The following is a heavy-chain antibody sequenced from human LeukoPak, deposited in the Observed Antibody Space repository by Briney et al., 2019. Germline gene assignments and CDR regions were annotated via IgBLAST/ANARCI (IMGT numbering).Heavy chain of an antibody. V-gene: IGHV1-24*01. CDR1: GYTLTELS. CDR2: FDPEDGET. Sequence: ASVKVSCKVSGYTLTELSMHWVRQAPGKGLEWMGGFDPEDGETIYAQKFQGRVTMTEDTSTDTAYMELSSLRSEDTAVYYCATEARWNYYGSGSYQNWLDPWGQGTLVTVSS. CDR3: ATEARWNYYGSGSYQNWLDP. D-gene: IGHD3-10*01. J-gene: IGHJ5*02.